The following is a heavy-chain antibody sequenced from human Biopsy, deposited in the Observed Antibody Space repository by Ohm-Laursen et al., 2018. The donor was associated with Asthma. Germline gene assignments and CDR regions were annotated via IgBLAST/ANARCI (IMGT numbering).Heavy chain of an antibody. V-gene: IGHV1-69*13. CDR3: ARGYSGSDRIVYYYSGLEV. CDR1: GDSFSNYA. D-gene: IGHD5-12*01. CDR2: LIPVLGTP. Sequence: GPSVKVSCKASGDSFSNYAISWVRQAPGQGLEWMGGLIPVLGTPDHAQTFEGRVTITADESTSTAYMELSSLSSEDTAVYYCARGYSGSDRIVYYYSGLEVWGQGTTVTVSS. J-gene: IGHJ6*02.